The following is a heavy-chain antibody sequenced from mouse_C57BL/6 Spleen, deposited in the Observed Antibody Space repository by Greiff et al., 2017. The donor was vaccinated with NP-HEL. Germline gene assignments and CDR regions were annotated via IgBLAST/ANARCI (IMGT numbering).Heavy chain of an antibody. Sequence: EVKLVESGGGLVKPGGSLKLSCAASGFTFSDYGMHWVRQAPEKGLEWVAYISSGSSTIYYADTVKGRFTISRDNAKNTLVLQMTSLRSEDTAMYYCARNYGSSYGDFDVWGTGTTVTVSS. CDR1: GFTFSDYG. J-gene: IGHJ1*03. V-gene: IGHV5-17*01. CDR2: ISSGSSTI. D-gene: IGHD1-1*01. CDR3: ARNYGSSYGDFDV.